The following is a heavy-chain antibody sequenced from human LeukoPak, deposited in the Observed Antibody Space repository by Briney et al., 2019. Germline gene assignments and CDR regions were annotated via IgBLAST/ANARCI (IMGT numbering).Heavy chain of an antibody. V-gene: IGHV3-11*01. CDR3: ASAVSHTYYYDSNLYGMDV. CDR1: GFTFSDYY. J-gene: IGHJ6*02. CDR2: ISSSGSTI. D-gene: IGHD3-22*01. Sequence: PGGSLRLSCAASGFTFSDYYMSWIRQAPGKGLEWVSYISSSGSTIYYADSVKGRFTISRDNAKNSLYLQMNSLRAEDTAVYYCASAVSHTYYYDSNLYGMDVWGQGTTVTVSS.